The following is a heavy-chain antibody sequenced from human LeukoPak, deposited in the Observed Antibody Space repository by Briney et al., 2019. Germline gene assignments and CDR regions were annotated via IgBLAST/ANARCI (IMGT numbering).Heavy chain of an antibody. Sequence: GGSLRLSCAASGFTFSNAWMSWVRQAPGKGLEWVSRINSDGSSTSYADSVKGRFTISRDNAKNTLYLQMNSLRAEDTAVYYCARAKVTATNYGMDVWGQGTTVTVSS. V-gene: IGHV3-74*01. CDR1: GFTFSNAW. J-gene: IGHJ6*02. CDR3: ARAKVTATNYGMDV. CDR2: INSDGSST. D-gene: IGHD2-21*02.